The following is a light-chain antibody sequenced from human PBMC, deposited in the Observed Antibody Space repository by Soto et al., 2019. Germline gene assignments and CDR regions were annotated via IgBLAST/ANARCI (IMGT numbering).Light chain of an antibody. Sequence: QAVVTQEPSLTVSPGGTVTLTCGSSTGAVTSGHYPYWFQQKPGQAPRTLIYNTTDKHSWAPARFSGSLLGGKAALTLSGAQPEDEAEYYCLISYSGARVFGGGTKLTVL. CDR3: LISYSGARV. CDR1: TGAVTSGHY. J-gene: IGLJ3*02. V-gene: IGLV7-46*01. CDR2: NTT.